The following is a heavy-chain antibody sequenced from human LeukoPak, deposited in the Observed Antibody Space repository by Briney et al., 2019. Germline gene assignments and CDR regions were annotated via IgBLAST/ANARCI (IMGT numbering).Heavy chain of an antibody. J-gene: IGHJ4*02. CDR3: ARYCTFRTCSATNFDA. CDR2: ISSSGSTI. V-gene: IGHV3-48*03. D-gene: IGHD2-8*01. CDR1: EFTFSSYE. Sequence: GGSLRLTCAASEFTFSSYEMNWVRQAPGKGLEWVSYISSSGSTIYYADSVKGRFTISRDNAKNSLYLQMNSLRADDSAVYYCARYCTFRTCSATNFDAWGQGTLVTVSS.